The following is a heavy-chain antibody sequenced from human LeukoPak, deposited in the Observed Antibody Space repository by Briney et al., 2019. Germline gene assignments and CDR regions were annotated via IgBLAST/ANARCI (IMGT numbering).Heavy chain of an antibody. CDR2: IPYDGSNK. CDR1: GFTFIGYG. Sequence: GGSLRLSCAASGFTFIGYGMHWVRQAPGKGLEWVAFIPYDGSNKYYADSVKGRLTISRDNSKNTLYLQMNSLRAEDTAVYYCARDRKLVGAICFDYWGQGTLVTVSS. V-gene: IGHV3-30*02. CDR3: ARDRKLVGAICFDY. D-gene: IGHD1-26*01. J-gene: IGHJ4*02.